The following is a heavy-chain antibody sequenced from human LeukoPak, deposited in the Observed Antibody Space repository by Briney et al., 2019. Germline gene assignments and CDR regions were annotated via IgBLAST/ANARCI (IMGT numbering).Heavy chain of an antibody. Sequence: GGSLRLSCAASGFTVSSKYMSWVRQAPGKGLEWVSVIYSGGSTYYADSVKGRFTISRDNSKNTLYLQMNSLRAEDTAVYYCARDPHIVLDYGCNSGRFDYWGQGTLVTVSS. CDR2: IYSGGST. CDR3: ARDPHIVLDYGCNSGRFDY. V-gene: IGHV3-66*01. D-gene: IGHD4-23*01. CDR1: GFTVSSKY. J-gene: IGHJ4*02.